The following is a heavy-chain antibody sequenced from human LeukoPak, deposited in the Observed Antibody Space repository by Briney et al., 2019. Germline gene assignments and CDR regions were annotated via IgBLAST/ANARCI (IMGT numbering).Heavy chain of an antibody. V-gene: IGHV3-30*04. Sequence: PGRSLRLSCAASGFTFSSYAMHWVRQAPGKGLEWVAVISYDGSNKYYADSVKGRFTISRDNSKNTLYRQMNSLRAEDTAVYYCARDLPLDGYSSGWNPLDYWGQGTLVTVSS. CDR2: ISYDGSNK. CDR3: ARDLPLDGYSSGWNPLDY. CDR1: GFTFSSYA. D-gene: IGHD6-19*01. J-gene: IGHJ4*02.